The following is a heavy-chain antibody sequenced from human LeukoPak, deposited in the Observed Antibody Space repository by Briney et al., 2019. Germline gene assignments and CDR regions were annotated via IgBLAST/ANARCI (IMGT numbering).Heavy chain of an antibody. J-gene: IGHJ5*02. CDR3: ARDLIASRPGWFDP. Sequence: ASVKVSCKASGYTFTTYEIIWVRQAPGQGLEWMGWINTRNGNANYAHQLQGRVTMTTDTSTSTAYMELRSLRSDDTAIYFCARDLIASRPGWFDPWGQGTLVTVSS. V-gene: IGHV1-18*01. D-gene: IGHD6-6*01. CDR1: GYTFTTYE. CDR2: INTRNGNA.